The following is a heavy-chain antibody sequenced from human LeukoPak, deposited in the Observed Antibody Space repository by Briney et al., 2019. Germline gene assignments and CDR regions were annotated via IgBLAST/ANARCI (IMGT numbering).Heavy chain of an antibody. CDR2: IRNKANNYAT. CDR1: GFTFSGSA. CDR3: TSGIRYFS. V-gene: IGHV3-73*01. Sequence: TGGSLRLSCAASGFTFSGSAMHWVRQASGKGLEWVGRIRNKANNYATAYAASVKGRFTISRDDSKNTAYLQMDSLKTEDTAVYHCTSGIRYFSWGQGTLVTVSS. D-gene: IGHD3-9*01. J-gene: IGHJ5*02.